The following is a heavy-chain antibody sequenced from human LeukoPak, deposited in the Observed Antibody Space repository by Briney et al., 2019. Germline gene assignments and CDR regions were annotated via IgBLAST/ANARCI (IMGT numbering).Heavy chain of an antibody. CDR3: TRVNGDSVDADYYYYMDV. CDR2: ITSSRGDI. D-gene: IGHD2-21*01. CDR1: GFGFSGYT. V-gene: IGHV3-21*01. Sequence: GGSLRLSCAASGFGFSGYTMNWVRQAPGRGLEWLSAITSSRGDIYYADSAKGRFTISGDNAKNSLYLQINSLRAEDTAVYYCTRVNGDSVDADYYYYMDVWGKGTTVTVSS. J-gene: IGHJ6*03.